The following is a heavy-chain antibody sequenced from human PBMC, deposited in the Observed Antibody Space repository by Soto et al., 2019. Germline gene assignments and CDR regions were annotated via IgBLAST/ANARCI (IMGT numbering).Heavy chain of an antibody. CDR1: GGSVRSGSYY. CDR2: IYYTGTT. V-gene: IGHV4-61*01. CDR3: ARERTGDPTFFDY. D-gene: IGHD1-1*01. Sequence: PSETLSLTCTVSGGSVRSGSYYWSWIRQPPGKGLEWIGFIYYTGTTNYNPSLKSRVTISVDTSKNQFSLNLLSLTAADTAVYYCARERTGDPTFFDYWGQGALVTVSS. J-gene: IGHJ4*02.